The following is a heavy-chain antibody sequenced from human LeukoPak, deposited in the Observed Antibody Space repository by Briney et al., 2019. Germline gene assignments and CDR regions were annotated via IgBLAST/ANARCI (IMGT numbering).Heavy chain of an antibody. CDR2: ISSSGSTI. J-gene: IGHJ3*02. D-gene: IGHD4-23*01. CDR1: GFTFSRYG. Sequence: GGSLRLSCAGSGFTFSRYGFNWIRQAPGKGLEWVSYISSSGSTIFYAASVKGRFTIPRDNAKNSLYLQMNSLRVEDTAVYYCARVHDYGGNDAFEICGQGTVVTVSS. CDR3: ARVHDYGGNDAFEI. V-gene: IGHV3-48*03.